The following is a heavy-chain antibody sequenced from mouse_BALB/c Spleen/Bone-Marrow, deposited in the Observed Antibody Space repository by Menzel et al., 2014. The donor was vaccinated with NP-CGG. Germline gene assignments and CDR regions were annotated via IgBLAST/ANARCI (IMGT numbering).Heavy chain of an antibody. D-gene: IGHD5-1*01. J-gene: IGHJ4*01. Sequence: QVQLQQSGAELVKPGASVKLSCKASGYTFTSYYMYWVKRRPGQGLEWIGEINPSNGGTNFNEKFKGRATLTVDKSSSTAYMQLSSLTSEDSAVYYCTRLPHWGQGTSVTVSS. V-gene: IGHV1S81*02. CDR2: INPSNGGT. CDR3: TRLPH. CDR1: GYTFTSYY.